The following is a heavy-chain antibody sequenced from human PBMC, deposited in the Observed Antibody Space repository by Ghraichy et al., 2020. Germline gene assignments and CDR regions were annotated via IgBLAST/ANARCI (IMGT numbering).Heavy chain of an antibody. Sequence: GGSLRLSCAASGFTFSNAWMSWVRQAPGKGLEWVGRIKSKTYGGTTDYAAPVKGRFTISRDDSKNTLYLQMNSLKTEDTAVYYCTTRALFTMIYFGGQGTLVTVSS. J-gene: IGHJ4*02. V-gene: IGHV3-15*01. CDR2: IKSKTYGGTT. CDR1: GFTFSNAW. D-gene: IGHD3-22*01. CDR3: TTRALFTMIYF.